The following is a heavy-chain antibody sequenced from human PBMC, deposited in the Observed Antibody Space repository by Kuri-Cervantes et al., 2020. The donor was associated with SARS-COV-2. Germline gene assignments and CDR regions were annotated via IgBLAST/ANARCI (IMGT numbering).Heavy chain of an antibody. CDR1: GYTFTSYD. Sequence: ASVKVSCKASGYTFTSYDINWVRQATGQGLEWMGWMNPNSGNTGYAQKFQGRVTITRNTSISTAYMELSSLRSEDTAVYYCASQIITIFGVVIGEGGYFQHWGQGTLVTVSS. CDR3: ASQIITIFGVVIGEGGYFQH. D-gene: IGHD3-3*01. J-gene: IGHJ1*01. CDR2: MNPNSGNT. V-gene: IGHV1-8*03.